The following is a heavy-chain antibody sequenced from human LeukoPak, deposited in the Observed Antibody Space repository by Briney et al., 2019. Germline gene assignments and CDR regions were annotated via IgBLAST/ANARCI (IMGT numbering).Heavy chain of an antibody. V-gene: IGHV4-59*08. CDR3: ARGRVIEGFWRAFDY. CDR1: GGSISSYY. J-gene: IGHJ4*02. D-gene: IGHD3-3*01. Sequence: PSETLSLTCTVSGGSISSYYWSWIRQPPGKGLEWIGYIYYSGNTNYNPSLKSRVTISVDTSKNQFSLKLSSVTAADTAVYYCARGRVIEGFWRAFDYWGRGTLVTVSS. CDR2: IYYSGNT.